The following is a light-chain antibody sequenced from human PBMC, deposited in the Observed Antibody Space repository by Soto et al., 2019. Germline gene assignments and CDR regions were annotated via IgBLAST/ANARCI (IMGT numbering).Light chain of an antibody. CDR3: HQYNNWPPFT. CDR1: QRVSSD. J-gene: IGKJ3*01. V-gene: IGKV3-15*01. Sequence: EIVMTQSPATLSVSPGERATLSCRASQRVSSDLAWYQQKPGQAPRLLIYGASTRAPGIPTRFSGSGSGTEFTLTISSLQSEDFAIYYCHQYNNWPPFTFGPGTKVDIK. CDR2: GAS.